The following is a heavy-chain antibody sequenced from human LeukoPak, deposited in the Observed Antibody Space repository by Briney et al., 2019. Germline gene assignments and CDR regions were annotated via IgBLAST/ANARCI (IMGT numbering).Heavy chain of an antibody. CDR1: GFTFSSYE. CDR2: ISSSGSTI. D-gene: IGHD5-18*01. J-gene: IGHJ4*02. Sequence: GGSLRLSCAASGFTFSSYEMHWVRQAPGKGLEWISYISSSGSTIYYADSVKGRFTISRDNGKNSLYLQMNSLRAEDTAFYYCARVHYNTAMVDIDYWGQGTLVTVSS. V-gene: IGHV3-48*03. CDR3: ARVHYNTAMVDIDY.